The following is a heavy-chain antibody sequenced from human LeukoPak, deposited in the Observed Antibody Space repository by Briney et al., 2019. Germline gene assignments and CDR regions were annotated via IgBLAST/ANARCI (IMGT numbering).Heavy chain of an antibody. CDR2: MNPHSGDA. D-gene: IGHD5-18*01. Sequence: ASVKVSCKTSGYTFTSYDINWVRQATGQGLEWMGWMNPHSGDAVYAQKFQGRVTMTRNTSISTAYMELSSLRSEDTAVYYCARSTIQLWPGGSFDAFDIWGQGTMVTVSS. CDR3: ARSTIQLWPGGSFDAFDI. J-gene: IGHJ3*02. V-gene: IGHV1-8*01. CDR1: GYTFTSYD.